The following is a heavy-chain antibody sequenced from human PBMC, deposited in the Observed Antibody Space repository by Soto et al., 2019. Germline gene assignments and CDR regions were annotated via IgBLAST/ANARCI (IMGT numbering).Heavy chain of an antibody. J-gene: IGHJ3*01. D-gene: IGHD5-18*01. CDR2: IIPILGIA. Sequence: QVQLVQSGAEVKKPGSSVKVSCKASGGTVSSDIISWVRQAPGQGLEWMGRIIPILGIANYAQKFQGRVTITADKFTSTAYMEMSSLRSADTAVYYCAREPDTEAFDVWGQGTIVTVSS. CDR3: AREPDTEAFDV. V-gene: IGHV1-69*08. CDR1: GGTVSSDI.